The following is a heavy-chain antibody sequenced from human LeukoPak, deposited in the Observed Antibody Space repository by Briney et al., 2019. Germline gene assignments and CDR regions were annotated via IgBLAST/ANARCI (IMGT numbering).Heavy chain of an antibody. V-gene: IGHV1-69*05. CDR2: IFPIFGTE. D-gene: IGHD4-23*01. Sequence: ASVKVSCKASGGTFSSYAISWVRQAPGQGLEWMGGIFPIFGTENYAQKFQGRVTITTDESTSTAYMELSSLRSEDTAVYYCARVLLDYGGNSGWFGPWGQGTLVTVSS. J-gene: IGHJ5*02. CDR3: ARVLLDYGGNSGWFGP. CDR1: GGTFSSYA.